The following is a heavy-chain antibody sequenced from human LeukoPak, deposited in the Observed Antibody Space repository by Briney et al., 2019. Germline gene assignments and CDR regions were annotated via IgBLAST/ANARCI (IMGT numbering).Heavy chain of an antibody. CDR3: ARDNGQYYGSATDAFDI. J-gene: IGHJ3*02. CDR1: GFTFSSYS. D-gene: IGHD3-10*01. CDR2: ISSSSSTI. Sequence: AGGSLRLSCAASGFTFSSYSMNWVRQAPGKGLEWVSYISSSSSTIYYADSVKGRFTISRDNAKNSLYLQMNSLRDEDTAVYYCARDNGQYYGSATDAFDIWGQGTMVTVSS. V-gene: IGHV3-48*02.